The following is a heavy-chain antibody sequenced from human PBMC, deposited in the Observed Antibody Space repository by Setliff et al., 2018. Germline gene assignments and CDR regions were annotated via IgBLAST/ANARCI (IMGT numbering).Heavy chain of an antibody. Sequence: PGGSLRLSCAASGFTFSDYYMSWIRQAPGKGLEWVSYISHGGNNIDYADSVKGRFTISRDNAKNTVYLQMNSLRAEDTAVYYCARADSGYVQALVYWGQGTLVTVSS. J-gene: IGHJ4*02. CDR2: ISHGGNNI. D-gene: IGHD5-12*01. V-gene: IGHV3-11*01. CDR1: GFTFSDYY. CDR3: ARADSGYVQALVY.